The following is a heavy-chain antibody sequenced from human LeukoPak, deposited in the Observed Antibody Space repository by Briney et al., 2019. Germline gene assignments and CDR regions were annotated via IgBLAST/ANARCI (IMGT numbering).Heavy chain of an antibody. J-gene: IGHJ5*02. CDR1: GFTFSGYG. V-gene: IGHV3-30*03. CDR2: IAYDGSRK. Sequence: GGSLRLSCAASGFTFSGYGMHWVRQAPGKGRESVTGIAYDGSRKHYADSVKGRFTISRDNSRNTMDLQMNSLRVEDTAVYHCTRYDSSRFDPWGQGTLVIVSA. CDR3: TRYDSSRFDP. D-gene: IGHD3-3*01.